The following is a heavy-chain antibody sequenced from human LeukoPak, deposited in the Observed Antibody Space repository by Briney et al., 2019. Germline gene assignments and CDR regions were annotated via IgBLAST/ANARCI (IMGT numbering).Heavy chain of an antibody. V-gene: IGHV4-4*07. CDR1: GGSISSYY. J-gene: IGHJ6*03. Sequence: PSETLSLTCTVSGGSISSYYWSWLRQPAGKGLEWIGRIYTSGSTNYNPSLKSRVTMSVDTSKNQFSLKLSSVTAADTAVYYCARGGFGPRRYYYYMDVWGKGTTVTVSS. CDR2: IYTSGST. D-gene: IGHD3-10*01. CDR3: ARGGFGPRRYYYYMDV.